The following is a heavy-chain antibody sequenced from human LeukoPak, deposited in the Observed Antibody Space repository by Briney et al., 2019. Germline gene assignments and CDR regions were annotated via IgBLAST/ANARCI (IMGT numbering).Heavy chain of an antibody. CDR2: IFGSGGSA. Sequence: GGSLRLSCAASGFTFNNYAMYWVRQAPGKGLEWISGIFGSGGSAHYADSVKGRFTISRDDSKNTVYLQLDSLRVEDTAVYYCGKTTVGYSSGRYPGWPVDYGGQGALGTVSS. CDR3: GKTTVGYSSGRYPGWPVDY. D-gene: IGHD2-15*01. V-gene: IGHV3-23*01. CDR1: GFTFNNYA. J-gene: IGHJ4*02.